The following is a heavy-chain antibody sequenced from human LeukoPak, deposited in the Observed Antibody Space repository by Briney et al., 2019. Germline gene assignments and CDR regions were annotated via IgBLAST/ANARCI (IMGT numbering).Heavy chain of an antibody. CDR1: GFTVSSND. J-gene: IGHJ4*02. V-gene: IGHV3-23*01. D-gene: IGHD5-18*01. CDR2: ISGSGGRT. CDR3: AKSGYSYGSSDY. Sequence: GGSLRLSCAGSGFTVSSNDMSWIRQAPGKGLEWVSSISGSGGRTYYADSVKGRFTISRDNSKNTLYLQMNSLRAEDTAVYYCAKSGYSYGSSDYWGQGTLVTVSS.